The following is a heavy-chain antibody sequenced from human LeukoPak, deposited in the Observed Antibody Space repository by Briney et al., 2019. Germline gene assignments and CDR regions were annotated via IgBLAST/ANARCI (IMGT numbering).Heavy chain of an antibody. CDR2: IYYSGST. CDR1: GGSISSYY. J-gene: IGHJ3*02. Sequence: PSETLSLTCTVSGGSISSYYWSWIRQPPGKGLEWIGYIYYSGSTNYNPSLKSRVNISVDTSKNQFSLKLSSVTAAATAVYYGARENKDAFDIWGQGTMVTVSS. V-gene: IGHV4-59*01. CDR3: ARENKDAFDI. D-gene: IGHD1/OR15-1a*01.